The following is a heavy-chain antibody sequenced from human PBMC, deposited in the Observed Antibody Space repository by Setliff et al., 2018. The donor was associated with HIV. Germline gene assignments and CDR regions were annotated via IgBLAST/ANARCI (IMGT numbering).Heavy chain of an antibody. CDR3: ARDSGTGGPGRWVDP. CDR1: GYIFSNFG. V-gene: IGHV1-18*01. CDR2: ISGYNRIT. Sequence: ASVKVSCKSFGYIFSNFGITWVRQAPGQGLEWMGYISGYNRITFYAKKFQVRVTMTTDTSTVTAFMELRGLTSDDTAVYYCARDSGTGGPGRWVDPWGQGTLVTVSS. J-gene: IGHJ5*02. D-gene: IGHD1-1*01.